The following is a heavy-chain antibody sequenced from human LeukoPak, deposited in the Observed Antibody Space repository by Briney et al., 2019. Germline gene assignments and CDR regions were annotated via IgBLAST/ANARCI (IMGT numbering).Heavy chain of an antibody. J-gene: IGHJ4*02. CDR3: ARVADSSGYYEYYFDY. Sequence: SETLSLTCTVSGGSIISYYWSWIRQPAGKGLEWSGRIYTSGSTNYNPSLKSRVTMSVDTSKNQFSLKLSSVTAADTAVYYCARVADSSGYYEYYFDYWGQGTLVTVSS. D-gene: IGHD3-22*01. CDR1: GGSIISYY. V-gene: IGHV4-4*07. CDR2: IYTSGST.